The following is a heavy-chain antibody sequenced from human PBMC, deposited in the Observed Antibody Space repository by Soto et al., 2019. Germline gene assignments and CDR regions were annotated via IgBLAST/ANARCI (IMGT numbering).Heavy chain of an antibody. CDR1: GFTFRSYW. CDR3: ARYGIAAADY. V-gene: IGHV3-74*01. CDR2: IKGDGTIT. J-gene: IGHJ4*02. Sequence: GGSLRLSCAASGFTFRSYWMLWVRQAPGKGPLWVSRIKGDGTITTYADSVRGRFSISRDNAKNTLYLEMNNLRAEDTAVYYCARYGIAAADYWGQGALVTVSS. D-gene: IGHD6-13*01.